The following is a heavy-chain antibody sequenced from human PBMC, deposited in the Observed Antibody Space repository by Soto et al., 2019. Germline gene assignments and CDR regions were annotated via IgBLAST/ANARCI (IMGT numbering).Heavy chain of an antibody. V-gene: IGHV3-30*09. Sequence: GGSLRLSCAASGFTFSAYSINWVRQSPGKGLEWVAVVSYDGSLKFYADSVKGRFAISRDNSMNTVYLQMNSLSPDDTAVYYCAREIRGAIGPLDYWGQGTLVTVSS. CDR3: AREIRGAIGPLDY. CDR2: VSYDGSLK. CDR1: GFTFSAYS. J-gene: IGHJ4*02. D-gene: IGHD2-21*01.